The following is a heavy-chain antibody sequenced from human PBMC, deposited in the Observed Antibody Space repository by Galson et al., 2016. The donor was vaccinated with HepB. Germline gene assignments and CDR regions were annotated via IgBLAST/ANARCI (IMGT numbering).Heavy chain of an antibody. J-gene: IGHJ4*02. CDR1: GYTFTSYA. D-gene: IGHD1-26*01. Sequence: SVKVSCKASGYTFTSYAVNWGRQAPGQGLEWMGWINTNTGNPTYAQGFTGRLVFSLDTSVSTTYLQISSLKAEDTAVYYCARDGGTYPYQFDYWGQGTLVTVSS. V-gene: IGHV7-4-1*02. CDR2: INTNTGNP. CDR3: ARDGGTYPYQFDY.